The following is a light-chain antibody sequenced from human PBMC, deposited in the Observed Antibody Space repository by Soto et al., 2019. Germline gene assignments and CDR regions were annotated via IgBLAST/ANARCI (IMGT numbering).Light chain of an antibody. CDR1: SSDVGGYNY. Sequence: QSALTQPRSVSGSPGQSVTISCTGTSSDVGGYNYVSWYQHHPGKAPKLMIYDVSKRPSGVPDRFSGSKSGNTASLTISGLQAGDEADYYCCSYAGNYKVFGGGTKLTVL. V-gene: IGLV2-11*01. J-gene: IGLJ2*01. CDR2: DVS. CDR3: CSYAGNYKV.